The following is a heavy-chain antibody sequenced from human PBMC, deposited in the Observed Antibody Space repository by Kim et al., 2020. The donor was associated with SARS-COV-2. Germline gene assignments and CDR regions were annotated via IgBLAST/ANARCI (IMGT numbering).Heavy chain of an antibody. V-gene: IGHV4-59*01. CDR3: ASNCSGGSCYHGAEYFQH. J-gene: IGHJ1*01. D-gene: IGHD2-15*01. Sequence: KSRVTISVDTSKNQFSLKLSSVTAADTAVYYCASNCSGGSCYHGAEYFQHWGQGTLVTVSS.